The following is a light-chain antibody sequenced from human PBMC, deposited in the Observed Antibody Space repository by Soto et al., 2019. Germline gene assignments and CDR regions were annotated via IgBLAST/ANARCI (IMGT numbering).Light chain of an antibody. V-gene: IGLV2-14*01. CDR3: SSYTCSSTLVV. Sequence: QSVLTQPASVSGSTGQSITLSCTGTSSDVGGYHYVSWYQQHPGKAPNLMIYDVSNRPSGVSNRFSGSKSGNTASLNISGLQAEDEADYYCSSYTCSSTLVVFGGGTKLTVL. CDR2: DVS. J-gene: IGLJ2*01. CDR1: SSDVGGYHY.